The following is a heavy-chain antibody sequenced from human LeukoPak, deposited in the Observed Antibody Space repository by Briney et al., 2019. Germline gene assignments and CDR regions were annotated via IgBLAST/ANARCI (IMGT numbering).Heavy chain of an antibody. CDR1: RYSFTSYW. CDR2: IYPGDSDT. J-gene: IGHJ4*02. D-gene: IGHD2-21*02. V-gene: IGHV5-51*01. CDR3: ARFFWFGGDRYFDY. Sequence: GESLKISCKRSRYSFTSYWIGWVRQMPGKSLKWKGIIYPGDSDTRYNPSFQGQVTISADKSISTAYLQWSSLKASDTAMYYCARFFWFGGDRYFDYWGQGTLVTVSS.